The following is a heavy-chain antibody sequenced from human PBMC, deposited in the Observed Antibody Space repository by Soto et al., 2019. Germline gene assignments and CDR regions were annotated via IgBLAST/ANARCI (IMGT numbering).Heavy chain of an antibody. CDR1: GGSISSSSYY. Sequence: QLQLQESGPGLVKPSETLSLTCTVSGGSISSSSYYWGWIRQPPGKGLEWIGSIYYSGSTYYNPSLNSRVTISVDTSKNQFSLKLSSVTAADTAVYYCARRPHRSSGMDVWGQGTTVTVSS. CDR3: ARRPHRSSGMDV. J-gene: IGHJ6*02. V-gene: IGHV4-39*01. CDR2: IYYSGST.